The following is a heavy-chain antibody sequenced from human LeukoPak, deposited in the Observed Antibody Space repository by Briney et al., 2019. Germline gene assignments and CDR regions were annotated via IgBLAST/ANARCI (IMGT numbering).Heavy chain of an antibody. V-gene: IGHV4-59*01. Sequence: SETLSLTCTVSGGSISSYYWSWIRQSPGKGLEWIGYIYYSGSTNYNPSLKSRVTISVDTSKNQFSLKLSSVTAADTAVYYCARNTVTRGYFDYWGQGTLVTVSS. D-gene: IGHD4-17*01. CDR1: GGSISSYY. J-gene: IGHJ4*02. CDR2: IYYSGST. CDR3: ARNTVTRGYFDY.